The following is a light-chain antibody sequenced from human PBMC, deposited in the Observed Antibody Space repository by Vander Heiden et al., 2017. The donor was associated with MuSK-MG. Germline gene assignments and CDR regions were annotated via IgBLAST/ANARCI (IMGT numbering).Light chain of an antibody. V-gene: IGLV2-14*01. CDR1: SSDVGGYNY. CDR3: SSYTSSSKV. CDR2: DVS. Sequence: QPPLTQPASLSGAPGRSLTISYPGTSSDVGGYNYVSWYQQHPGKAPKLMIYDVSNRPAGVSNRFSGYKSGNTASLTISGLQAEDEGDYYCSSYTSSSKVFGGGTKLTVL. J-gene: IGLJ2*01.